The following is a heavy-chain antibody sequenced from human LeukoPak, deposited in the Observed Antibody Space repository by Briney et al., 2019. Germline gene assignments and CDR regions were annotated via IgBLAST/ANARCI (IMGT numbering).Heavy chain of an antibody. CDR2: IHYSGST. V-gene: IGHV4-31*03. D-gene: IGHD3-22*01. CDR1: GGSISSGGYY. J-gene: IGHJ6*02. Sequence: SETLSLTCTVSGGSISSGGYYWSLIRQHPGKRLEWMGDIHYSGSTYYNPPLKSRVTISVDTSKNQFSLKLSSVTAADTAVYYCARDPRYDSSGYYAAIYGMDVWGQGTTVTVSS. CDR3: ARDPRYDSSGYYAAIYGMDV.